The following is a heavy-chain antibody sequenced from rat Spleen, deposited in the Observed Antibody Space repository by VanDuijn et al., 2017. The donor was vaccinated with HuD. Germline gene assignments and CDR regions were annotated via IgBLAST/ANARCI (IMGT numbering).Heavy chain of an antibody. CDR3: AKDRGYSSRGYFDY. V-gene: IGHV5S13*01. CDR1: GFTYSNYV. Sequence: EVQLVESGGGLVQPGRSLKLSCAASGFTYSNYVMAWVRQAPTKGLEWVASISTGGGNTYYRDSVKGRFTISRDNAKNTLYLQMDSLRSEDTATYYCAKDRGYSSRGYFDYWGQGVMVTVSS. CDR2: ISTGGGNT. D-gene: IGHD1-2*01. J-gene: IGHJ2*01.